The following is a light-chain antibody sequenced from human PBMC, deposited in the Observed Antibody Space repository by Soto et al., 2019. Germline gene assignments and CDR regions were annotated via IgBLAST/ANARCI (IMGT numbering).Light chain of an antibody. Sequence: EIVLTQSPATLSLSPGERATLSCRASQSVSSYLAWYQQKPGQAPRLLIFDASNRATGIPARFSGSGSGTGFTLTISSLEPEGFAVYYCQQRSNWPTFGPGTKVDIK. V-gene: IGKV3-11*01. CDR2: DAS. CDR3: QQRSNWPT. CDR1: QSVSSY. J-gene: IGKJ3*01.